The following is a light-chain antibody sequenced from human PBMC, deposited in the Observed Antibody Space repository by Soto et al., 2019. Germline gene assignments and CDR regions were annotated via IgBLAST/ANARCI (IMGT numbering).Light chain of an antibody. V-gene: IGLV4-69*01. CDR3: QTWGTVPV. CDR2: LNNDGSL. J-gene: IGLJ2*01. Sequence: QLVLTQSPSASASLGASVTLTYTLNIGHSGFAIAWHQQQPEKGPRFLMKLNNDGSLKKGDGIPDRFAASSSGAERYLTISNLQSDDEADYYCQTWGTVPVFGGGTKLTVL. CDR1: IGHSGFA.